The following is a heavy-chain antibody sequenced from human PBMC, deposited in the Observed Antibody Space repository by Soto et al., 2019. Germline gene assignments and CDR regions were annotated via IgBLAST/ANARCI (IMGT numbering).Heavy chain of an antibody. CDR1: GYTFTGYY. V-gene: IGHV1-2*02. D-gene: IGHD3-22*01. J-gene: IGHJ4*02. CDR3: ARGYYDSSGYNPDY. CDR2: INPNSGGT. Sequence: ASVEVSCRASGYTFTGYYMHWVRQAPGQGLEWMGWINPNSGGTNYAQKFQGRVTMTRDTSISTAYMELSRLRSDDTAVYYCARGYYDSSGYNPDYWRQGTLVTVSS.